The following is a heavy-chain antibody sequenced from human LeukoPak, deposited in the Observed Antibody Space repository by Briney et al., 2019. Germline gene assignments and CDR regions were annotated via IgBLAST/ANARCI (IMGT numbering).Heavy chain of an antibody. Sequence: ASVKVSCKTSGYTFTNYGINWVRQAPGQGLEWMGWISTYNGNTNYAQKLPGRVTMTTDTSTSTAYMELRSLRSDDTAVYYCARATTVSRGYYYYYMDVWGKGTTVTVSS. J-gene: IGHJ6*03. CDR1: GYTFTNYG. CDR3: ARATTVSRGYYYYYMDV. D-gene: IGHD4-17*01. CDR2: ISTYNGNT. V-gene: IGHV1-18*01.